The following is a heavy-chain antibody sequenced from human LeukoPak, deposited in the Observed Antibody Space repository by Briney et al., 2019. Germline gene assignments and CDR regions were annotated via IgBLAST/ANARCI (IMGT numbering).Heavy chain of an antibody. CDR2: IYYSGST. Sequence: SQTLSLTCTVSGGSISSGDYYWSWIRQPPGKGLEWIGSIYYSGSTYYNPSLKSRVTISVDTSKNQFSLKLSSVTAADTAVYYCARVPTTYYYDSSGEYWGQGTLVTVSS. V-gene: IGHV4-39*07. D-gene: IGHD3-22*01. CDR3: ARVPTTYYYDSSGEY. CDR1: GGSISSGDYY. J-gene: IGHJ4*02.